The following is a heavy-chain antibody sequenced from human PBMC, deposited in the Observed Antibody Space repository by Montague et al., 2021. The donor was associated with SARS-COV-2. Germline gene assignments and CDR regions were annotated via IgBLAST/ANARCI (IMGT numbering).Heavy chain of an antibody. J-gene: IGHJ4*02. V-gene: IGHV6-1*01. CDR1: GDSVWSNAAA. D-gene: IGHD4-17*01. CDR2: TNYRSKWTS. CDR3: VRDTGSAQAGFDA. Sequence: CAISGDSVWSNAAAWNWIRQSPSGGLEWLGRTNYRSKWTSDYATSVEGRISIDPDTSRNQFFLHLRSVTPEDTGVYYCVRDTGSAQAGFDAWGQGTLVTVSS.